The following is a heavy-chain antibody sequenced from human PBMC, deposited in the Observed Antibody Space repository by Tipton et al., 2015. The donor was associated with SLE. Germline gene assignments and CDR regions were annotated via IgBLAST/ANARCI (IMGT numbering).Heavy chain of an antibody. CDR2: MNPNSGNT. D-gene: IGHD3-9*01. Sequence: QLVQSGAEVKKPGASVKVSCKASGYTFTSYDINWVRQATGQGLEWMGWMNPNSGNTGYAQKFQGRVTITTDESTSTAYMELSSLRSEDTAVYYCVRGLRYFDRSLDYWGQGTLVTVSS. CDR3: VRGLRYFDRSLDY. J-gene: IGHJ4*02. CDR1: GYTFTSYD. V-gene: IGHV1-8*03.